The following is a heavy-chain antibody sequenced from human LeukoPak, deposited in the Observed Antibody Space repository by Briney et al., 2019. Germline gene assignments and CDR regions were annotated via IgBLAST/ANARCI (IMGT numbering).Heavy chain of an antibody. CDR3: ARSDSIIRWFDP. J-gene: IGHJ5*02. V-gene: IGHV4-4*07. D-gene: IGHD4-11*01. CDR2: IYISGTT. CDR1: GASISSYY. Sequence: SETLSLTCNVSGASISSYYWSWIRQPAGKGLEWIGRIYISGTTNYNPSLKSRVTMSVDTSKNRFSLKLNSVTAADTAVYYCARSDSIIRWFDPWGQGTLVTVSS.